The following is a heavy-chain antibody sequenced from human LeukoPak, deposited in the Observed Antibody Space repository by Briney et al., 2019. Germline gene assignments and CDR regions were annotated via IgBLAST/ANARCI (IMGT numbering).Heavy chain of an antibody. CDR1: GASLSSGTYY. CDR3: ARSSGGMYNYYYMDV. D-gene: IGHD1-26*01. V-gene: IGHV4-61*01. J-gene: IGHJ6*03. CDR2: QYYSGSP. Sequence: PSETLSLTCSVSGASLSSGTYYWNWIRQPPGKGLEWIAYQYYSGSPIYNPSLRSRVTIAVDTSRDQFSLKVTPVTAADTAIYYCARSSGGMYNYYYMDVWGKGTTVTVSS.